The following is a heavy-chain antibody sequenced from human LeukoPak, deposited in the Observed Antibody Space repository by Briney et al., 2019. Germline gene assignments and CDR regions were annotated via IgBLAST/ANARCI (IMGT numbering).Heavy chain of an antibody. CDR2: ISAYNGNT. V-gene: IGHV1-18*01. CDR3: GGGVDFWRGYALDY. Sequence: ASVKVSCKASGYTFTSYGISWVRQAPGQGLEWMGWISAYNGNTNYAQKLQGRVTMTTDTSTSTAYMELRSLRSEESAMYYCGGGVDFWRGYALDYWGQKTLVTVSS. D-gene: IGHD3-3*01. CDR1: GYTFTSYG. J-gene: IGHJ4*02.